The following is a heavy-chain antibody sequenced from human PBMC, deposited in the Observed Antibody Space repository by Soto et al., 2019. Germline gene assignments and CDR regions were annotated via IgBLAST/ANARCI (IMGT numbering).Heavy chain of an antibody. J-gene: IGHJ6*03. CDR2: MNPNSGNT. V-gene: IGHV1-8*01. Sequence: GASVKVSCKASGYTFTSYDINWVRQATGQGLEWMGWMNPNSGNTGYAQKFQGRVTMTRNTSISTAYMELSSLRSEDTAVYYCARLGEILTGYEGLYYYYYYMDVWGKGTTVTVSS. D-gene: IGHD3-9*01. CDR1: GYTFTSYD. CDR3: ARLGEILTGYEGLYYYYYYMDV.